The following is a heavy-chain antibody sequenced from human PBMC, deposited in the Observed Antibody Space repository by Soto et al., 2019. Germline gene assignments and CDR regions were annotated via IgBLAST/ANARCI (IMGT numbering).Heavy chain of an antibody. V-gene: IGHV1-69*13. CDR3: AELGSGYEFDY. J-gene: IGHJ4*02. D-gene: IGHD5-12*01. CDR1: GGTFSSYA. Sequence: GASVKVSCKASGGTFSSYAISWVRQAPGQGLEWMGGIIPIFGTANYAQKFQGRVTITADESTSTAYMELSSLRSEDTAVYYCAELGSGYEFDYWGQGTLVTVYS. CDR2: IIPIFGTA.